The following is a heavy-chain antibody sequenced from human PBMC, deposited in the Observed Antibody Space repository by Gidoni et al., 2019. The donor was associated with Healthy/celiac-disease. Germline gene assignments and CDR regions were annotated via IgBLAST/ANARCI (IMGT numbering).Heavy chain of an antibody. CDR3: ARDSGSYYNWFDP. V-gene: IGHV4-34*01. Sequence: QVQLQQWGAGLLKPSETLSLTCAVYGGSFSGYYWSWIRQPPGKGLEWIGEINHSGSTNYNPSLKSRVTISVDTSKNQFSLKLSSVTAADTAVYYCARDSGSYYNWFDPWGQGTLVTVSS. J-gene: IGHJ5*02. CDR2: INHSGST. CDR1: GGSFSGYY. D-gene: IGHD1-26*01.